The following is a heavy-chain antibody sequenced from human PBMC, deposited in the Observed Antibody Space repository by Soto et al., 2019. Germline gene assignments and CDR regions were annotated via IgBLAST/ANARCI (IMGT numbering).Heavy chain of an antibody. Sequence: WWSLRLSGLASVITFGSRAMSWWRQAPGEGLEWVSTITDTGGDTKYSDSVRGRFTMSRDNSKKTLYLQMNNLRVEDSALYYCARGSTDSYPGSRIFDFWGRGTLVTVSS. D-gene: IGHD3-10*01. CDR2: ITDTGGDT. J-gene: IGHJ4*02. CDR1: VITFGSRA. CDR3: ARGSTDSYPGSRIFDF. V-gene: IGHV3-23*01.